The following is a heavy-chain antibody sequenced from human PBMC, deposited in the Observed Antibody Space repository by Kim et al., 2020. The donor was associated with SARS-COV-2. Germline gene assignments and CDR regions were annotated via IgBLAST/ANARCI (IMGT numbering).Heavy chain of an antibody. CDR2: SDPTDSYS. Sequence: GESLKISCKGSGYSLNTYWISWVRQMPGKGLEWMGRSDPTDSYSNYSPSFQGHVTISADKSISTAYLRWSSLKASDTATYYCVRHYYDSSGYYDHWGQGTLVTVSS. CDR3: VRHYYDSSGYYDH. CDR1: GYSLNTYW. D-gene: IGHD3-22*01. J-gene: IGHJ5*02. V-gene: IGHV5-10-1*01.